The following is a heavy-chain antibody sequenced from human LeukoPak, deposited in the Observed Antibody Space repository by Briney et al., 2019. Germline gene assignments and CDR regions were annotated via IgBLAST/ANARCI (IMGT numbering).Heavy chain of an antibody. CDR1: GYTFTGYY. D-gene: IGHD6-13*01. CDR2: INPNSGGT. Sequence: ASVKVSCKASGYTFTGYYMHWVRQAPGQGLEWMGRINPNSGGTNYAQKFQGRVTITADESTSTAYMELSSLRSEDTAVYYCARDPGSAGTDYYYGMDVWGQGTTVTVSS. J-gene: IGHJ6*02. CDR3: ARDPGSAGTDYYYGMDV. V-gene: IGHV1-2*06.